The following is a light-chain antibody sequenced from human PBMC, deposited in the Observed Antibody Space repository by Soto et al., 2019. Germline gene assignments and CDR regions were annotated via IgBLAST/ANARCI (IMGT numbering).Light chain of an antibody. CDR1: QSLLFRSNNKNY. J-gene: IGKJ2*01. V-gene: IGKV4-1*01. Sequence: DIVMTQSPDSLAVSLGERATINCKSSQSLLFRSNNKNYLAWYQQKPGQPPKLLIYWASTWESGVPDRFSGSGSGTDFTLTISSLQAEDVAVYYCLQYSSLSNTFGQGTNLEI. CDR2: WAS. CDR3: LQYSSLSNT.